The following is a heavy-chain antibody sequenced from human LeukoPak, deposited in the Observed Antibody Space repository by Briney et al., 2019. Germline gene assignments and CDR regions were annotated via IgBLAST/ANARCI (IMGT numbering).Heavy chain of an antibody. CDR2: ISGSGGST. CDR1: GFTFSSYG. J-gene: IGHJ4*02. CDR3: AKLLGSWYYFDY. D-gene: IGHD6-13*01. Sequence: GGSLRLSCAASGFTFSSYGMSWVRQAPGKGLEWVSAISGSGGSTYYADSVKGRFTISRDNSKDTLYLQMNSLRAEDTAVYYCAKLLGSWYYFDYWGQGTLVTVSS. V-gene: IGHV3-23*01.